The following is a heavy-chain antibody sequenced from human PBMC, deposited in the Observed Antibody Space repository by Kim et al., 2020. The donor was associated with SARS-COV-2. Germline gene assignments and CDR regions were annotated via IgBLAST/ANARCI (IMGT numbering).Heavy chain of an antibody. CDR3: GRTDYADSYYLDQ. Sequence: YADSVKGRFTISRDKSKNTVYLQMDSLRAEDTAVYHWGRTDYADSYYLDQWGQGILVTVSS. D-gene: IGHD4-17*01. J-gene: IGHJ4*02. V-gene: IGHV3-23*01.